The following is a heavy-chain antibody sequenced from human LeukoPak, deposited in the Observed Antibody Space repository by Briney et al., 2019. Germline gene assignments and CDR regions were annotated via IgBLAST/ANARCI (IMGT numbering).Heavy chain of an antibody. V-gene: IGHV3-7*03. D-gene: IGHD6-19*01. J-gene: IGHJ4*02. Sequence: GGSLRLSCAASGFTFSAHWMSWVRQAPGKGLEWVANIKQDESEKSYVDSVKGRFTISRDSAKKSLYLQMNSLRAEDTAVYYCARVGPAVAGTKIFDSWGQGTLVTVSS. CDR1: GFTFSAHW. CDR2: IKQDESEK. CDR3: ARVGPAVAGTKIFDS.